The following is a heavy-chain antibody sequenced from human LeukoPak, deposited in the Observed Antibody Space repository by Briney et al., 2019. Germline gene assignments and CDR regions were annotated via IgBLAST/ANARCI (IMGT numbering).Heavy chain of an antibody. CDR3: ARDNYDSSGYLDY. Sequence: PSETLSLTCTVSGGSISSYYWSWIRQPPGKGLEWIGYIYYSGSTNYNPSLKSRVTISEDTSKNQFSLKLSSVTAADTAVYYCARDNYDSSGYLDYWGQGTLVTVSS. CDR2: IYYSGST. CDR1: GGSISSYY. J-gene: IGHJ4*02. V-gene: IGHV4-59*01. D-gene: IGHD3-22*01.